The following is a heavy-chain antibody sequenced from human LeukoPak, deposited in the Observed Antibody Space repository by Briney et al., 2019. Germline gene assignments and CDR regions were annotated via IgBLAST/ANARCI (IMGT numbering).Heavy chain of an antibody. CDR1: GGTFSSLP. D-gene: IGHD6-19*01. J-gene: IGHJ4*02. CDR3: TRRALPATDYSSGWYGDY. CDR2: ITPMFNAA. V-gene: IGHV1-69*05. Sequence: SVKVSCKASGGTFSSLPITWVRQAPGQGLEWVGGITPMFNAATYAQRLKGRVSITTDESTNTAYMELTSLRSEDTAVYFCTRRALPATDYSSGWYGDYWGQGTLVTGSP.